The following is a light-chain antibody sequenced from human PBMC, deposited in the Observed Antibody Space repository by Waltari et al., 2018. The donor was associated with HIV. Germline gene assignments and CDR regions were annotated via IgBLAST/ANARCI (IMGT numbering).Light chain of an antibody. V-gene: IGKV1-39*01. J-gene: IGKJ3*01. CDR3: EQSFTLPLT. CDR1: QSVWRF. CDR2: SSS. Sequence: DILMTQSPSSLSASVGDRVTITCRASQSVWRFLNWYQQTPGEAPKILIYSSSKLQSGVPSRFSGSGSGTEFTLTISGLQPEDIATYDCEQSFTLPLTFGPGTKVDLK.